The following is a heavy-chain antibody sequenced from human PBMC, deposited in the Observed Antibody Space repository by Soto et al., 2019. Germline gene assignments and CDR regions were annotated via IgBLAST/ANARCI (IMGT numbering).Heavy chain of an antibody. D-gene: IGHD4-17*01. J-gene: IGHJ6*02. Sequence: QVQLVESGGGVVQPGRSLRLSCAASGFTFSSYGMHWVRQAPGKGLEWVAVIWYDGSNKYYADSVKGRFTISRDNSKNTLYLQMNSLRAEDTAVYYCATRTTTVTTYSYYYYGMDVCGQGTTVTVSS. V-gene: IGHV3-33*01. CDR2: IWYDGSNK. CDR3: ATRTTTVTTYSYYYYGMDV. CDR1: GFTFSSYG.